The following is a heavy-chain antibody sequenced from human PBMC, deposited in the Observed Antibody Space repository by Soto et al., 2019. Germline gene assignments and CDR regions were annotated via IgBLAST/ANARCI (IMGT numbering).Heavy chain of an antibody. CDR2: INPSGGST. CDR1: GYTFTSYY. J-gene: IGHJ4*02. V-gene: IGHV1-46*01. D-gene: IGHD6-6*01. Sequence: ASVKVSCKASGYTFTSYYMHWVRQAPGQGLEWMGIINPSGGSTNYAQKFQGRVTMTRDTSTSTVYMQLSSLRSEDTAVYYCARESDSSSSGGIFGYWGQGTLVTVSS. CDR3: ARESDSSSSGGIFGY.